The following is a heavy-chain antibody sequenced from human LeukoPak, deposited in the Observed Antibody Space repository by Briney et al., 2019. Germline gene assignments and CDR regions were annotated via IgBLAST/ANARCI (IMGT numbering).Heavy chain of an antibody. V-gene: IGHV1-8*01. CDR3: ARGVGSPYGMDV. CDR2: MNPNSGNT. CDR1: GYTFTSYD. Sequence: ASVKVSCKSSGYTFTSYDINWVRPATGQGLEWMGWMNPNSGNTGYAQKFQGRVTMTRNTSISTAYMELSSLRSEDTAVYYCARGVGSPYGMDVWGQGTTVTVSS. J-gene: IGHJ6*02.